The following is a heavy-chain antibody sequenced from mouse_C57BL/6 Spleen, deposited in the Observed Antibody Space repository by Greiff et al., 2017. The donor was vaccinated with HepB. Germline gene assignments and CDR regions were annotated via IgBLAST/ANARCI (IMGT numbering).Heavy chain of an antibody. Sequence: EVQGVESGEGLVKPGGSLKLSCAASGFTFSSYAMSWVRQTPEKRLEWVAYISSGGDYIYYADTVKGRFTISRDNARNTLYLQMSSLKSEDTAMYYCTRVDYDYDRAGFAYWGQGTLVTVSA. CDR2: ISSGGDYI. CDR1: GFTFSSYA. J-gene: IGHJ3*01. D-gene: IGHD2-4*01. CDR3: TRVDYDYDRAGFAY. V-gene: IGHV5-9-1*02.